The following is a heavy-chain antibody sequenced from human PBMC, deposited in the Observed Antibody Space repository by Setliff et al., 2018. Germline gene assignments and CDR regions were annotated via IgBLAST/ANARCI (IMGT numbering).Heavy chain of an antibody. Sequence: SETLSLTCAVYGESFDNHYWTWIRQPPGERLEWIGEINHRGFTDYKPSLKSRPTMSVDTSRNQFPLNLGSVTAADTGVYYCARGRIAERPEAIDYWGQGTPVTVSS. CDR3: ARGRIAERPEAIDY. J-gene: IGHJ4*02. V-gene: IGHV4-34*01. CDR2: INHRGFT. D-gene: IGHD6-6*01. CDR1: GESFDNHY.